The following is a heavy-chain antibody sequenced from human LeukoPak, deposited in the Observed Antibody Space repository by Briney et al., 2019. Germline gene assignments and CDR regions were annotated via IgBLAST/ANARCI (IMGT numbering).Heavy chain of an antibody. CDR3: ARLSAAGTISVDS. Sequence: SETLSLTCTVSGGSISSYYWGWIRQPPGNGLEWIGNIYYTGSTYYNPSLKSRVTISVDRSKNQFSLKLSSVTAADTAVYYCARLSAAGTISVDSWGQGTLVTVSS. D-gene: IGHD6-13*01. J-gene: IGHJ4*02. CDR2: IYYTGST. V-gene: IGHV4-39*01. CDR1: GGSISSYY.